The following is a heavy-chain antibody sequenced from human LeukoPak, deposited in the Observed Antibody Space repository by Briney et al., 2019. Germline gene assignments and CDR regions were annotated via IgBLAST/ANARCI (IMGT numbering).Heavy chain of an antibody. CDR3: ARVAPPYCSSTSCLGWFDP. CDR2: ISYDGSNK. V-gene: IGHV3-30*04. CDR1: GFTFSSYE. Sequence: GGSLRLSCAASGFTFSSYEMNWVRQAPGKGLEWVAVISYDGSNKYYADSVKGRFTISRDNSKNTLYLQMNSLRAEDTAVYYCARVAPPYCSSTSCLGWFDPWGQGTLVTVSS. D-gene: IGHD2-2*01. J-gene: IGHJ5*02.